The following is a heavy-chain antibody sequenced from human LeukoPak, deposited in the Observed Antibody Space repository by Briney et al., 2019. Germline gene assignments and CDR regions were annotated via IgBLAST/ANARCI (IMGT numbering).Heavy chain of an antibody. J-gene: IGHJ4*02. V-gene: IGHV3-21*01. Sequence: GGTLRLSCAASGFPLSGYSMNWVRQAPGKGQEWVSSIASITNYIYYADSVTGRFTISSDNDRNSLHLQMNSLRAEDTAVYYCVRVGYCSSSTCRNYFDYWGQGTLVTVFS. CDR3: VRVGYCSSSTCRNYFDY. D-gene: IGHD2-2*01. CDR1: GFPLSGYS. CDR2: IASITNYI.